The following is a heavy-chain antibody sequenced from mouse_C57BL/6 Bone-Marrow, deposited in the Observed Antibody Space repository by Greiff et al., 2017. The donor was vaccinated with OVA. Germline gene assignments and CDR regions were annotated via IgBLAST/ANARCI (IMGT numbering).Heavy chain of an antibody. V-gene: IGHV1-81*01. D-gene: IGHD1-1*01. Sequence: QVQLQQSGAELARPGASVKLSCKASGYTFTSYGISWVKQRTGQGLEWIGEIYPRSGNTYYNEKFKGKATLTADKSYSTAYMELRSLTSEDSAVYFCARWGPIIYHYGSSLHCYFDVWGTGTTVTVSS. CDR3: ARWGPIIYHYGSSLHCYFDV. J-gene: IGHJ1*03. CDR2: IYPRSGNT. CDR1: GYTFTSYG.